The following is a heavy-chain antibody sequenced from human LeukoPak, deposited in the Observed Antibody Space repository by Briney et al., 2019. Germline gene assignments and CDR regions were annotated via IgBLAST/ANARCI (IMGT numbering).Heavy chain of an antibody. V-gene: IGHV1-58*02. CDR3: AGESSRAPFYYDGMDV. CDR2: IVVGSGNT. Sequence: VASVKVSCKASGFTFTSFAMQWVRQARGQRLEWIGWIVVGSGNTNYAQKFQERVTITRDMSTSTAYMELSSLRSEDTAVYYCAGESSRAPFYYDGMDVWGQGTTVTVSS. CDR1: GFTFTSFA. J-gene: IGHJ6*02. D-gene: IGHD6-6*01.